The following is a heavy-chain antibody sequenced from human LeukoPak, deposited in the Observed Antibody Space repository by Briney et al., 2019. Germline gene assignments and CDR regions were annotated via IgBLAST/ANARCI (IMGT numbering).Heavy chain of an antibody. J-gene: IGHJ4*02. Sequence: GGSLRLSCVASGFIFSGYGMHWVRQAPGKGLEWVALLSYDGFNQYYGDSVKGRFTISRDNAKNSLYLQMNSLRAEDTAVYYCARALAAAVCYWGQGTLVTVSS. CDR2: LSYDGFNQ. CDR1: GFIFSGYG. D-gene: IGHD6-13*01. V-gene: IGHV3-30*03. CDR3: ARALAAAVCY.